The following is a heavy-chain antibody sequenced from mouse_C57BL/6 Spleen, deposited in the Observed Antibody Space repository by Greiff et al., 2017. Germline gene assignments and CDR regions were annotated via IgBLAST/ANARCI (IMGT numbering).Heavy chain of an antibody. J-gene: IGHJ3*01. D-gene: IGHD2-3*01. CDR1: GFNIKDDY. V-gene: IGHV14-4*01. Sequence: EVQVVESGAELVRPGASVKLSCTASGFNIKDDYMHWVKQRPEQGLEWIGWIDPENGDTEYASKFQGKATITADTSSNTAYLQLSSLTSEDTAVYYCTPDGYYLGWFAYWGQGTLVTVSA. CDR2: IDPENGDT. CDR3: TPDGYYLGWFAY.